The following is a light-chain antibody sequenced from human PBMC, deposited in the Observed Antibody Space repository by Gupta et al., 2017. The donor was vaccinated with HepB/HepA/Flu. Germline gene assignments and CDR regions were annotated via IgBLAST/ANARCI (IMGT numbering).Light chain of an antibody. V-gene: IGKV1-5*03. CDR3: QRENSTSET. CDR2: EWS. Sequence: DIQMTQSPSTLSASVGDRVTITRRARLSISNWLGWYQQKPGQAPKLLIQEWSRLESGVPSRFSGSSSGTEFTLTISMLHPDDFATYYCQRENSTSETFGQGTRLEIK. J-gene: IGKJ1*01. CDR1: LSISNW.